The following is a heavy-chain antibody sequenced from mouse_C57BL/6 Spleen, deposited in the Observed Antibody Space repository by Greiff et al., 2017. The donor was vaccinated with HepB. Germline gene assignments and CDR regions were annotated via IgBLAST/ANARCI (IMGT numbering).Heavy chain of an antibody. V-gene: IGHV5-9*01. J-gene: IGHJ3*01. Sequence: EVHLVESGGGLVKPGGSLKLSCAASGFTFSSYTMSWVRQTPEKRLEWVATISGGGGNTYYPDSVKGRFTISRDNAKNTLYLQMSSLRSEDTALYYCARRDYGNCFAYWGQGTLVTVSA. CDR2: ISGGGGNT. D-gene: IGHD2-1*01. CDR3: ARRDYGNCFAY. CDR1: GFTFSSYT.